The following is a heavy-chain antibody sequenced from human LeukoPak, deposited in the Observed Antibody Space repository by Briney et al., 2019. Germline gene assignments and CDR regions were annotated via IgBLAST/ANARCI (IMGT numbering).Heavy chain of an antibody. CDR2: ISGYNGNT. V-gene: IGHV1-18*01. Sequence: SVKVSCKASGYTFTSYGISWVRQAPGQGLEWMGWISGYNGNTNYAQKFQGRVTMTTDTSTSTVYMELRSLRSDDTAVYYCARDNSSSTRENWGQGTQVTVSS. D-gene: IGHD6-13*01. J-gene: IGHJ4*02. CDR3: ARDNSSSTREN. CDR1: GYTFTSYG.